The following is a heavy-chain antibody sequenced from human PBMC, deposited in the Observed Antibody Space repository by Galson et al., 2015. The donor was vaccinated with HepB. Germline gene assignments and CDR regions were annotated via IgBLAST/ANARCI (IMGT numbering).Heavy chain of an antibody. J-gene: IGHJ4*02. CDR3: ARHEHGPPITGYSSSWLFDY. CDR2: IYPGDSDT. CDR1: GYSFTSYW. D-gene: IGHD6-13*01. V-gene: IGHV5-51*01. Sequence: QSGAEVKKPGESLKISCKGSGYSFTSYWIGWVRQMPGKGLEWMGIIYPGDSDTRYSPSFQGQVTISADKSISTAYLQWSSLKASDTAMYYCARHEHGPPITGYSSSWLFDYWGQGTLVTVSS.